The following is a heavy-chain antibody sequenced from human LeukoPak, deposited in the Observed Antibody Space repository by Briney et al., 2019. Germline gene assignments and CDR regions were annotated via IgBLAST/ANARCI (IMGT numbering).Heavy chain of an antibody. CDR3: ASGFGSYSKRSNY. D-gene: IGHD1-26*01. V-gene: IGHV3-7*01. J-gene: IGHJ4*02. CDR1: GFTFSSYW. Sequence: GGSLRLSCAASGFTFSSYWMSWVRQAPGKGLEWVANIKQDGSEKYYVDSVKGRFTISRDNAKNSLYLQMNSLRAEDTAVYYCASGFGSYSKRSNYWGQGTLVTVSS. CDR2: IKQDGSEK.